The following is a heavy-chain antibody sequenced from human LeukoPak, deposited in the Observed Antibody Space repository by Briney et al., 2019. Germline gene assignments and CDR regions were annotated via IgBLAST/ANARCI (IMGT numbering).Heavy chain of an antibody. D-gene: IGHD3/OR15-3a*01. V-gene: IGHV3-7*05. CDR3: TRDSSGDMISGPRMDV. CDR1: AFTFRTYW. CDR2: INTDGSGK. Sequence: AGGSLRLSCAASAFTFRTYWMSWVRQAPGKGLEWVAMINTDGSGKYYVDSVEGLFTISRDNAKNSLYLEMTSLRAEDTAVYYCTRDSSGDMISGPRMDVWGQGTTVTVSS. J-gene: IGHJ6*02.